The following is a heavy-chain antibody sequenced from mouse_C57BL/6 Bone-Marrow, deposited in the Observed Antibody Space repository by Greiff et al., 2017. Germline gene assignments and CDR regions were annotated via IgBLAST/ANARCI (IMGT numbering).Heavy chain of an antibody. Sequence: EVKLMESGAELVRPGASVKLSCTASGFTIKDDYMHWVKQRPEQGLEWIGWIDPENGDTEYASKFQGKATITADTSSNTAYLQLSGLTSEDTAVYYCTRSLIYYGTNYWGQGTTLTVSA. CDR1: GFTIKDDY. CDR3: TRSLIYYGTNY. CDR2: IDPENGDT. D-gene: IGHD1-1*01. J-gene: IGHJ2*01. V-gene: IGHV14-4*01.